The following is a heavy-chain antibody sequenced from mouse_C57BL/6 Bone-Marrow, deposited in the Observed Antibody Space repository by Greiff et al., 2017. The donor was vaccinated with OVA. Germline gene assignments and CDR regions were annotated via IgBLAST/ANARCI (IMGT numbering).Heavy chain of an antibody. D-gene: IGHD1-1*01. CDR1: GYTFTDYY. V-gene: IGHV1-26*01. J-gene: IGHJ3*01. CDR2: INPNNGGT. Sequence: VQLQQSGPELVKPGASVKISCTASGYTFTDYYMNWVKQSRGKSLEWIGDINPNNGGTSYNQKFKGKATLTVDKSSSTAYIGFRSLRSEDSAVYYCARSEDYYGSSSLFAYWGQGTLVTVSA. CDR3: ARSEDYYGSSSLFAY.